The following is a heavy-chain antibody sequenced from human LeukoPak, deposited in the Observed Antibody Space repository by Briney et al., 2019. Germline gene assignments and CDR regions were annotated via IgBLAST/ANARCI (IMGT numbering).Heavy chain of an antibody. V-gene: IGHV4-30-4*08. CDR3: ARDEVTPHNSSGQRGY. CDR2: IYYSGST. Sequence: PSQTLSLTCSVSGDSISSRDYYWSWIRQPPGKGLEWIGYIYYSGSTYYNPSLKSRVTISVDTSKNQFSLKLSSVTAADTAVYYCARDEVTPHNSSGQRGYWGQGTLVTVSS. J-gene: IGHJ4*02. CDR1: GDSISSRDYY. D-gene: IGHD6-19*01.